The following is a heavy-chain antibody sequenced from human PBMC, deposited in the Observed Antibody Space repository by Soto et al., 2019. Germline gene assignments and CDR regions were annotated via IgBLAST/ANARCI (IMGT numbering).Heavy chain of an antibody. D-gene: IGHD3-3*01. CDR2: IIPIFGTA. Sequence: ASVKVSCKASGGTFSSYAISWVRQAPGQGLEWMGGIIPIFGTANYAQKFQGRVTITADESTSTAYMELSSLRSEDTAVYYCARNTRPFYDFWSGYYTGVHYYGMDVWGQGTTVTVSS. J-gene: IGHJ6*02. V-gene: IGHV1-69*13. CDR3: ARNTRPFYDFWSGYYTGVHYYGMDV. CDR1: GGTFSSYA.